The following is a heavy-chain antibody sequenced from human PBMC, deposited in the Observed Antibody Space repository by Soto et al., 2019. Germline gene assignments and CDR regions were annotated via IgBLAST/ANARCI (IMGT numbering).Heavy chain of an antibody. CDR1: GFTFTSSA. J-gene: IGHJ4*02. Sequence: SVKVSCKASGFTFTSSAMQWVRQARGQRLEWIGWIVVGSGNTNYAQKFQERVTITRDMSTSTAYMELSSLRSEDTAVYYCAASAMTTVTTIGYWGQGTLVTVSS. V-gene: IGHV1-58*02. CDR2: IVVGSGNT. CDR3: AASAMTTVTTIGY. D-gene: IGHD4-17*01.